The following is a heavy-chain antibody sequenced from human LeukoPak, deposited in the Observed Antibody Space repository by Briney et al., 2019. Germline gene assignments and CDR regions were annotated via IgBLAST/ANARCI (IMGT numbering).Heavy chain of an antibody. D-gene: IGHD3-16*01. J-gene: IGHJ3*02. V-gene: IGHV6-1*01. Sequence: SQTLSLTCAISGDSVSSNSAAWNWVRQSPSRGLEWLGRTFHGSKWYNDYAVFVKSRITINPDTSKNQFSLQLNSVTPEDTAVYYCARDWGTLTDGFDIWGQGTMVIVSS. CDR3: ARDWGTLTDGFDI. CDR1: GDSVSSNSAA. CDR2: TFHGSKWYN.